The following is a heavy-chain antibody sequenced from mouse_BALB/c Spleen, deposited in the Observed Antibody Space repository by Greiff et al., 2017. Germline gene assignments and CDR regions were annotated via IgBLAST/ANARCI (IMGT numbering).Heavy chain of an antibody. D-gene: IGHD2-2*01. Sequence: EVKVEESGGGLVQPGGSMKLSCVASGFTFSSYWMSWVRQSPEKGLEWVAEIRLKSDNYATHYAESVKGKFTISRDDSKSRLYLQMNSLRAEDTGIYYCTDGPWFAYWGQGTSVTVSS. CDR3: TDGPWFAY. CDR1: GFTFSSYW. CDR2: IRLKSDNYAT. J-gene: IGHJ4*01. V-gene: IGHV6-3*01.